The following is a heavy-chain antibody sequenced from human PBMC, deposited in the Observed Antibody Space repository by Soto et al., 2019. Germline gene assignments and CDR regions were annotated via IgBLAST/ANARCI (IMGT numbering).Heavy chain of an antibody. V-gene: IGHV4-39*01. J-gene: IGHJ6*02. Sequence: PSETLSLTCTVSGGSISSSGYYWGWIRQPPGKGLEWIGSIYYSGSTYYNPSLKSRVTISVDTSKNQFSLKLSSVTAADTAVYYCANIAAAGDYYYGMDVWGQGTTVTVSS. D-gene: IGHD6-13*01. CDR3: ANIAAAGDYYYGMDV. CDR2: IYYSGST. CDR1: GGSISSSGYY.